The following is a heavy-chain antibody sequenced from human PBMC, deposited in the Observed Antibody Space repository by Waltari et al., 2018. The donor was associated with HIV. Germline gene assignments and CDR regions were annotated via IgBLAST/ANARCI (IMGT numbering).Heavy chain of an antibody. CDR1: GGSINTPNYY. CDR2: VSYTGRA. Sequence: QLQLQESGPGVVKPSETLSLTCTISGGSINTPNYYWGWIRQPPGKGLEWIGSVSYTGRAYYKPSLKSLVIISTDTSKNQFSLKVTSVTAADTAVYYCANGPPWLESSEFWGQGTLVRVSS. V-gene: IGHV4-39*01. J-gene: IGHJ4*02. D-gene: IGHD6-19*01. CDR3: ANGPPWLESSEF.